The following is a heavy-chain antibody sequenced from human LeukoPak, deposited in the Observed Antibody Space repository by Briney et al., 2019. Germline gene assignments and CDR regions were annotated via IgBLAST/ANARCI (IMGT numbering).Heavy chain of an antibody. D-gene: IGHD6-13*01. CDR1: GGSISSSSYY. CDR2: IYYSGST. CDR3: ARLDVQQQVHD. V-gene: IGHV4-39*01. Sequence: PSETLSLTCTVSGGSISSSSYYWGWIRQPPGKGLEWIGSIYYSGSTYYNPSLKSRVTISVDTSKNQFSLKLSSVTAADTAVYYCARLDVQQQVHDWGQGTLVTVSS. J-gene: IGHJ4*02.